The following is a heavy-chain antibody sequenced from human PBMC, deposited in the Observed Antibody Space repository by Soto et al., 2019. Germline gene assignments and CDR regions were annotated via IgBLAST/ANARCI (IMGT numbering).Heavy chain of an antibody. CDR3: ARVPPFDYYDSSGYDGAFGI. CDR1: GFTFSSYA. D-gene: IGHD3-22*01. CDR2: ISYDGSNK. Sequence: QVQLVESGGGVVQPGRSLRLSCVASGFTFSSYAMHWVRQAPGKGLEWVAVISYDGSNKYYADSVKGRFTISRDNSKNTLYVLMNSMRSEDTAVYYCARVPPFDYYDSSGYDGAFGIWGQGTMVTVSS. V-gene: IGHV3-30-3*01. J-gene: IGHJ3*02.